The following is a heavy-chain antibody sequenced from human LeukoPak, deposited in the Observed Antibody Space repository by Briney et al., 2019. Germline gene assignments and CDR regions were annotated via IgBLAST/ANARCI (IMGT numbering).Heavy chain of an antibody. D-gene: IGHD3-22*01. Sequence: PGGSLRLSFVASGLTFSSSAMGWSPQAPGKGRGWFSPLVGIGGSTYYADSVKGRFTISRDNSKNTLYLQMNSLRAEDTALYFCAKPTRATTGYYYLEYFHHWGQGTLVTVSS. V-gene: IGHV3-23*01. CDR1: GLTFSSSA. CDR2: LVGIGGST. J-gene: IGHJ1*01. CDR3: AKPTRATTGYYYLEYFHH.